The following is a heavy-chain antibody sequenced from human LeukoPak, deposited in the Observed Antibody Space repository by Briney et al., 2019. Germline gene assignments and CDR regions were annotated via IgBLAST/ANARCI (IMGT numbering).Heavy chain of an antibody. Sequence: GGSLRLSCAASGFTFSSYAMSWVRQAPGKGLEWVSAISGSSGSTYYADSVKGRFTISRDNSKNTLYLQMNSLRAEDTAVYYCAKGSYSSSWYDIDYWGQGTLVTVSS. D-gene: IGHD6-13*01. V-gene: IGHV3-23*01. CDR2: ISGSSGST. CDR1: GFTFSSYA. CDR3: AKGSYSSSWYDIDY. J-gene: IGHJ4*02.